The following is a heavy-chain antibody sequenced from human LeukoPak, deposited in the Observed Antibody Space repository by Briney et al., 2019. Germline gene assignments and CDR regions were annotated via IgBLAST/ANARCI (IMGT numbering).Heavy chain of an antibody. CDR3: ARGDRVWHF. CDR2: IHPNSGGT. Sequence: ASVKVSCKASGYTFTSYYMHWVRQAPGQGPEWMGWIHPNSGGTNYAQKFQGRVALTRDTSIRTAYMELTSLRSDDTAVYFCARGDRVWHFWGQGTLVTVSS. CDR1: GYTFTSYY. J-gene: IGHJ4*02. V-gene: IGHV1-2*02.